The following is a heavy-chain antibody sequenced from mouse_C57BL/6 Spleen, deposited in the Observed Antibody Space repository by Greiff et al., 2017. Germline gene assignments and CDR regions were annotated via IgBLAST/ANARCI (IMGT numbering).Heavy chain of an antibody. D-gene: IGHD2-4*01. V-gene: IGHV5-16*01. CDR3: ARGDYDLYYAMDY. J-gene: IGHJ4*01. CDR2: INYDGSST. CDR1: GFTFSDYY. Sequence: EVMLVESEGGLVQPGSSMKLSCTASGFTFSDYYMAWVRQVPEKGLEWVANINYDGSSTYYLDSLKSRFIISIDNAKNILYLQMSSLKSEDTATYYCARGDYDLYYAMDYWGQGTSVTVSS.